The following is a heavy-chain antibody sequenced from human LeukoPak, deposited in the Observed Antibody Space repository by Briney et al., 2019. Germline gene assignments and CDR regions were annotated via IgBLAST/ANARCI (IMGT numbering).Heavy chain of an antibody. Sequence: PSETLSLTCTVSGGSISSYYWSWIRQPPGKGLEWIGYIYYSGSTNYNPSLKSRVTISVDTSKNQFSLKLSSVTAADTAVYYCARLGSSPQTKPTYYYYYGMDVWGQGTTVTVSS. V-gene: IGHV4-59*08. CDR2: IYYSGST. CDR1: GGSISSYY. D-gene: IGHD6-13*01. J-gene: IGHJ6*02. CDR3: ARLGSSPQTKPTYYYYYGMDV.